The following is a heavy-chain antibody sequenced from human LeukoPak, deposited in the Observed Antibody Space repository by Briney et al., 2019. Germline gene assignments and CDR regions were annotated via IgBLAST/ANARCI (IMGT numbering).Heavy chain of an antibody. Sequence: GGSLRLSCAASGFTFSSYAMHWVRQAPGKGLEWVAVISYDGSNKYYADSVKGRFTISRDNSKNTLYLQMNSLRAEDTAVYYCARLSSTSCYRWGCFDYWGQGTLVTVSS. CDR3: ARLSSTSCYRWGCFDY. J-gene: IGHJ4*02. CDR1: GFTFSSYA. CDR2: ISYDGSNK. D-gene: IGHD2-2*02. V-gene: IGHV3-30*04.